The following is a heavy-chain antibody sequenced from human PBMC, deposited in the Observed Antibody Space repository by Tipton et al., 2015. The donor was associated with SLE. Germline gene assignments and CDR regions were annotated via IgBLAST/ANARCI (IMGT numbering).Heavy chain of an antibody. CDR1: GFTFSSYS. CDR3: AKDQRIQLWPLPAFDI. V-gene: IGHV3-30*02. D-gene: IGHD5-18*01. Sequence: SLRLSCAASGFTFSSYSMNWVRQAPGKGLEWVAFIRYDGNNMYYADSVKGRFTISRDNSKNTLYLQMNSLRAEDTAVYYCAKDQRIQLWPLPAFDIWGQGTMVTVSS. CDR2: IRYDGNNM. J-gene: IGHJ3*02.